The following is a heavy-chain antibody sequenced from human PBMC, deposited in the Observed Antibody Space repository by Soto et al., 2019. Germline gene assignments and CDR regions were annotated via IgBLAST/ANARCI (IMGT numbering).Heavy chain of an antibody. D-gene: IGHD6-19*01. J-gene: IGHJ6*02. V-gene: IGHV3-7*01. CDR1: GFTFSSYW. Sequence: GGSLRLSCAASGFTFSSYWMSWVRQAPGKGLEWVANIKQDGSEKYYVDSVKGRFTISRDNAKNSLYLQMNGLRAEDTAVYYCARGSSGWYHYYYGMDVWGQGTTVTVSS. CDR2: IKQDGSEK. CDR3: ARGSSGWYHYYYGMDV.